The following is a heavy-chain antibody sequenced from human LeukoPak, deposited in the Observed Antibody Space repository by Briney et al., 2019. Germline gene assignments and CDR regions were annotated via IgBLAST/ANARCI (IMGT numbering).Heavy chain of an antibody. CDR3: ARHGSGRYYPAEGRVDY. J-gene: IGHJ4*02. CDR2: INPSVGGT. V-gene: IGHV1-46*03. Sequence: ASVKVSCKAFVYGFTSYYIHWVRQAPGQGLEGMGIINPSVGGTTYARKFQGRVNMTRDTSTSTVYMELSSLRSEDTAVYYCARHGSGRYYPAEGRVDYWGQGTLVTVSS. D-gene: IGHD3-10*01. CDR1: VYGFTSYY.